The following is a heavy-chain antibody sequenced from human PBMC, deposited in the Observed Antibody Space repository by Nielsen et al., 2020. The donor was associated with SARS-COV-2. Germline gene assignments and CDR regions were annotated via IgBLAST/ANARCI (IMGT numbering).Heavy chain of an antibody. CDR3: ASAYSYGSDTFDI. J-gene: IGHJ3*02. V-gene: IGHV3-30*04. Sequence: GGSLRLSCAASGFSFSDYAIHWVRQAPGNGLEWVAVISYDGSEKYYGDSVKGRLTISRDNSKSTLYLQMNGLRAEDTAIYYCASAYSYGSDTFDIWGQGTVVTVSS. D-gene: IGHD5-18*01. CDR2: ISYDGSEK. CDR1: GFSFSDYA.